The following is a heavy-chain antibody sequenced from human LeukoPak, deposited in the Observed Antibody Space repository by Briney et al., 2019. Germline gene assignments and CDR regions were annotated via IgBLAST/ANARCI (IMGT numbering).Heavy chain of an antibody. Sequence: GGSLRLSCAASGFTFSSYWMSWVRQAPGKGLEWVANIKQDGSEKYYVDSVKGRFTISRDNSKNTLYLQMNSLRAEDTAVYYCARWDYGDSIDYWGQGTLVTVSS. CDR1: GFTFSSYW. CDR2: IKQDGSEK. CDR3: ARWDYGDSIDY. J-gene: IGHJ4*02. D-gene: IGHD4-17*01. V-gene: IGHV3-7*01.